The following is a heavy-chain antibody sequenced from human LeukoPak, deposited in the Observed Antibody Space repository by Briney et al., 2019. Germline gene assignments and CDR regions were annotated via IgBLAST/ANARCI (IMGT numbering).Heavy chain of an antibody. J-gene: IGHJ4*02. CDR3: ARGGYVDY. CDR1: GGSISSSSYY. D-gene: IGHD2-15*01. V-gene: IGHV4-39*01. Sequence: PSETLSLTCTVSGGSISSSSYYWGWIRQPPGKGLEWIGSIYYSGSTYYNPSLKSRVTISVDTSKNQFSLKLSSVTAADTAVYYCARGGYVDYWGQGTLVTVSS. CDR2: IYYSGST.